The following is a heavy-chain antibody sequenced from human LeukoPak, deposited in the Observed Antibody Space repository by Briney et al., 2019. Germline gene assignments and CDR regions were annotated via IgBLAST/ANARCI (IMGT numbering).Heavy chain of an antibody. J-gene: IGHJ4*02. CDR2: ISSSSSTI. V-gene: IGHV3-48*01. CDR1: GFTFSSYH. CDR3: ARAQYYSDSTGYYYLHY. Sequence: GGSLRLSCVGSGFTFSSYHMNWVRQAPGKGLEWVSYISSSSSTIYYADSVKGRFTISRDNARNSLYLQTNSLRAEDTAVYYCARAQYYSDSTGYYYLHYWGQGTLVTVSS. D-gene: IGHD3-22*01.